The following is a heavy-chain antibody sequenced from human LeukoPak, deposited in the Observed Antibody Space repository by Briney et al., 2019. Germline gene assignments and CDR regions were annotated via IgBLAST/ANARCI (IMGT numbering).Heavy chain of an antibody. CDR2: ISYDGNTI. J-gene: IGHJ4*02. D-gene: IGHD4-11*01. CDR1: EVTFRNYA. Sequence: GGSLRLSCAASEVTFRNYAVHWVRQAPGKGLQWVAVISYDGNTIHYADSVKGRFIISRDTSKNTLYLQMNSLRAEDTAVYYCARSGGLQKFDYWGQGTLVTVSP. CDR3: ARSGGLQKFDY. V-gene: IGHV3-30-3*01.